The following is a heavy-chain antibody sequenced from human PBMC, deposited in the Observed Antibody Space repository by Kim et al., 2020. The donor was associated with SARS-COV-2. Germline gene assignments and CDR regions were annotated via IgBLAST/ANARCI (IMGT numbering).Heavy chain of an antibody. Sequence: ASVKVSCKASGYTFTNYDISWVRQAPGQGLEWMGWISAYNGNTNYAQKLQGRVTMTTDTSTSTAYMELRSLRSDDTAVYYCARVPSNYYDSSGTYYFDYRGQGTLVTVSS. CDR2: ISAYNGNT. V-gene: IGHV1-18*01. D-gene: IGHD3-22*01. J-gene: IGHJ4*02. CDR3: ARVPSNYYDSSGTYYFDY. CDR1: GYTFTNYD.